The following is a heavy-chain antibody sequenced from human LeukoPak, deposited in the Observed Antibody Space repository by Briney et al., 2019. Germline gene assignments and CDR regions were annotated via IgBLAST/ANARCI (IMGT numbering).Heavy chain of an antibody. CDR2: INPNSGGT. Sequence: ASVKVSCKASGYTFSAYYIHWVRQAPGQGLEWMGWINPNSGGTDYAQKFQGRVTMTRDTSISTAFMELNSLTSDDTAVYYCARDAGLVIIGSEFDYWGQGTLVTASS. CDR1: GYTFSAYY. D-gene: IGHD3/OR15-3a*01. V-gene: IGHV1-2*02. J-gene: IGHJ4*02. CDR3: ARDAGLVIIGSEFDY.